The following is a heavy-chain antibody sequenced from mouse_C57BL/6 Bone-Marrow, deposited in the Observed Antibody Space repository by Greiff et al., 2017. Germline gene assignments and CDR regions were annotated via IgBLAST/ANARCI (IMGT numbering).Heavy chain of an antibody. V-gene: IGHV1-15*01. CDR2: IDPETGGT. Sequence: QVQLQQSGAELVRPGASVTLSCKASGYTFTDYEMHWVKQTPVHGLEWIGAIDPETGGTAYNQKFKGKAILTADKSSSTAYMELRSLTSEDSAVYYCANWEEGFDYGGQGTTLTVSS. CDR1: GYTFTDYE. J-gene: IGHJ2*01. D-gene: IGHD4-1*01. CDR3: ANWEEGFDY.